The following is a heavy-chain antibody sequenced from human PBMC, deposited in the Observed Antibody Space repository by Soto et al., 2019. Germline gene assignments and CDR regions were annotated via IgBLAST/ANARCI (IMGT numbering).Heavy chain of an antibody. CDR1: GGTFSNYA. D-gene: IGHD3-10*01. Sequence: GASVKVSCKASGGTFSNYAISWVRQAPGLGLEWMGRINPILSVSNYAQKFQGRVTITADKSTSTAYMELSSLRSEDTAMYYCATNYGSGYRAFDYWGQGALVTVSS. CDR2: INPILSVS. V-gene: IGHV1-69*04. CDR3: ATNYGSGYRAFDY. J-gene: IGHJ4*02.